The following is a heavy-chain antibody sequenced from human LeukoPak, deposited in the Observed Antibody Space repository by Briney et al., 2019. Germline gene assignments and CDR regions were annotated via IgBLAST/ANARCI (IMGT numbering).Heavy chain of an antibody. J-gene: IGHJ4*02. CDR2: ISGSGGST. V-gene: IGHV3-23*01. CDR3: AQTVTTPPTPFDY. CDR1: GFTFSSYA. D-gene: IGHD4-17*01. Sequence: GGSLRLSCAASGFTFSSYAMSWVRQAPGKGLEWVSAISGSGGSTYYADSVKGRFTISRDNSKNTLYLQMNSLRVEDTAVYYCAQTVTTPPTPFDYWGQGTLVTVSS.